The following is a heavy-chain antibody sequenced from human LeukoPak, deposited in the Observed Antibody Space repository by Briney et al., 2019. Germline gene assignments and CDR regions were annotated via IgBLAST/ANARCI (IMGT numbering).Heavy chain of an antibody. Sequence: SETLSLTCTVSGGSISSYYWSWIRQPPGKGLEWIGYIYYSGSTNYNPSLKSRVTTSVDTSKNQFSLKLSSVTAADTAVYYCARVRSSGLDYWGRGTLVTVSS. CDR3: ARVRSSGLDY. J-gene: IGHJ4*02. CDR2: IYYSGST. D-gene: IGHD6-25*01. V-gene: IGHV4-59*01. CDR1: GGSISSYY.